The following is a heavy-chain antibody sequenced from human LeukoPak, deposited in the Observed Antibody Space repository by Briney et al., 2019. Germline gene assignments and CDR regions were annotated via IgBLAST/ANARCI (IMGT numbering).Heavy chain of an antibody. D-gene: IGHD3-3*01. J-gene: IGHJ5*02. CDR2: IILILGIA. V-gene: IGHV1-69*02. CDR3: APTYYDFWSGYYDGWFDP. CDR1: GGTFSSYT. Sequence: GSSVKVSCKASGGTFSSYTISWVRQAPGQGLEWMGRIILILGIANYAQKFQGRVTITADKSTSTAYMELSSLRSEDTAVYYCAPTYYDFWSGYYDGWFDPWGQGTLVTVSS.